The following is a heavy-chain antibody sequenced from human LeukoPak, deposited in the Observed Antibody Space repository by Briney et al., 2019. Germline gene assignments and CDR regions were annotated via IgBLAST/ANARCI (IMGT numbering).Heavy chain of an antibody. D-gene: IGHD3-22*01. J-gene: IGHJ4*02. V-gene: IGHV1-2*02. CDR3: ARVKGSSGYYSPLFDY. CDR2: IKRISSST. CDR1: GYPFTPSD. Sequence: ASVRLSSTPSGYPFTPSDMHWVRRAPGQGLEGRGWIKRISSSTNNAQKFQGRVPMTRDTSISTAYMDLSRLRSDDTAVYYGARVKGSSGYYSPLFDYWGQGTLVTVSS.